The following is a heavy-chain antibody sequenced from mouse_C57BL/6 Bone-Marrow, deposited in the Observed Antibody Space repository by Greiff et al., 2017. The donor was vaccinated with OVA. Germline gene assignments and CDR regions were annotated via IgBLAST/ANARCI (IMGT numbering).Heavy chain of an antibody. D-gene: IGHD1-1*01. CDR3: AREGIYYYGYYCDY. J-gene: IGHJ2*01. V-gene: IGHV1-9*01. CDR1: GYTFTGYW. CDR2: ILPGSGRI. Sequence: QVQLQQSGAELMKPGASVKLSCKATGYTFTGYWIEWVKQRPGHGLEWIGEILPGSGRINYNEKFKGKATFTADTSSNTAYMQLSSLPTEDSAIYYWAREGIYYYGYYCDYWGRGTTLTVSA.